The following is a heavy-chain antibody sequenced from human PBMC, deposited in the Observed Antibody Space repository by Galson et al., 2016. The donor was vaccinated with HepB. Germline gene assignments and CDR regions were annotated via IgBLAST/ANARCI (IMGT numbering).Heavy chain of an antibody. V-gene: IGHV1-69*13. J-gene: IGHJ4*02. D-gene: IGHD6-19*01. CDR1: GATFSGYA. Sequence: SVKVSCKASGATFSGYAITWVRQAPGQGLEWMGGIIPIFGTANYAQKFQGRVTITADESTSTVYMELRSLRSADTAVYYCARGGDRGGYDYWGQGTLVTVSS. CDR3: ARGGDRGGYDY. CDR2: IIPIFGTA.